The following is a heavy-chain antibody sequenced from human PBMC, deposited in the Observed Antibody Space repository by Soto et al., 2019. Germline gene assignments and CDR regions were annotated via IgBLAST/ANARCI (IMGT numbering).Heavy chain of an antibody. D-gene: IGHD3-9*01. CDR2: IWYDGSNK. V-gene: IGHV3-33*01. CDR1: GFTFSSYG. Sequence: QVQLVESGGGVVQPGRSLRLSCAASGFTFSSYGMHWVRQAPGKGLEWVAVIWYDGSNKYYADSVKGRFTISRDNSKNMLYLQMNSLRAEDTAVYYCARDRGGILTGYLFDYWGQGTLVTVSS. CDR3: ARDRGGILTGYLFDY. J-gene: IGHJ4*02.